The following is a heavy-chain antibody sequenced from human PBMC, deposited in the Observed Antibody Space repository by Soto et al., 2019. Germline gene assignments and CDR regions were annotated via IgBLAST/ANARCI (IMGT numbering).Heavy chain of an antibody. V-gene: IGHV4-30-4*01. CDR2: ISYSGST. Sequence: SETLSLTCTVSGGSISSGNYYWSWIRQPPGKGLEWIGFISYSGSTYYNASLKSRVTISVDTSKNQFSLNLSFVTAADTAVYYCATMGTSATGLYYSEYWGQGTLVTVSS. CDR3: ATMGTSATGLYYSEY. D-gene: IGHD1-7*01. CDR1: GGSISSGNYY. J-gene: IGHJ4*02.